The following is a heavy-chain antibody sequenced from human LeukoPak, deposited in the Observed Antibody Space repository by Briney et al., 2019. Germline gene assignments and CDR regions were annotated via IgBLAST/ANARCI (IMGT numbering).Heavy chain of an antibody. J-gene: IGHJ4*02. D-gene: IGHD1-14*01. V-gene: IGHV1-69*05. CDR2: IIPIFGTA. CDR1: GGTFSSYA. CDR3: ARDDKAGYYFDY. Sequence: GASVKVSCKASGGTFSSYAISWVRQAPGQGLEWMGGIIPIFGTANYAQKFQGRVTITTDESTSTAYMELSSLRSEDTAVYYCARDDKAGYYFDYWGQGTLVTVSS.